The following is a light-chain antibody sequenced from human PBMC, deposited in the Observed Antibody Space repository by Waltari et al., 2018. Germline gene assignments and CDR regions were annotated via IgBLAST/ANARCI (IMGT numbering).Light chain of an antibody. CDR1: DIGSKS. CDR3: QVWESTSDHRV. J-gene: IGLJ3*02. V-gene: IGLV3-21*02. CDR2: DNG. Sequence: SYVLTQPPSVSVAPGQTARISCGGSDIGSKSGHRYQQKPGQAPVLVVYDNGDRPSGNPERFSGSNSGYTATLTISSVEAGDEADYYCQVWESTSDHRVFGGGTKLTVL.